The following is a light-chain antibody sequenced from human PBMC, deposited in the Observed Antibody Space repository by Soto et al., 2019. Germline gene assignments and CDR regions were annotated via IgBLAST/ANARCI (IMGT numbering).Light chain of an antibody. CDR2: GNN. Sequence: QSVVTQPPSVSGAPGQRVTISCTGSSSNIGAGYDVHWYQQFPGTAPKLLIYGNNNRPSGVTDRFSGSKSGTSDSLAITGLQAEEEADYYCQSFDTRLNSVVFGGGTKLTVL. J-gene: IGLJ2*01. CDR3: QSFDTRLNSVV. V-gene: IGLV1-40*01. CDR1: SSNIGAGYD.